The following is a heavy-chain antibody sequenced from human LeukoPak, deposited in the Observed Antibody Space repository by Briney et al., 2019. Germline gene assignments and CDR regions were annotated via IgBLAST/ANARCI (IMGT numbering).Heavy chain of an antibody. J-gene: IGHJ4*02. CDR3: ARASDFWSGYRDGGRYFDY. Sequence: SETLSLTCTVSGGSISSGSYYWSWIRQPPGKGLEWIGYIYYSGSTNYNPSLKSRVTISVDTSKNQFSLQLSSVTAADTAVYYCARASDFWSGYRDGGRYFDYWGQGTLVTVSS. V-gene: IGHV4-61*01. CDR1: GGSISSGSYY. CDR2: IYYSGST. D-gene: IGHD3-3*01.